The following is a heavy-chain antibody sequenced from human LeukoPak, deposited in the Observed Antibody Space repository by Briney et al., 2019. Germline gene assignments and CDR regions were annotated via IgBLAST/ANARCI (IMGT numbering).Heavy chain of an antibody. Sequence: ASVKVSCKASGGTFSSYAISWVRQAPGQGLEWMGGIIPIFGTANYAQKFQGRVTITADESTSTAYMELSSLRSEDTAVYYCARVVQLWLNAFDIWGQGTMVTVSS. J-gene: IGHJ3*02. D-gene: IGHD5-18*01. CDR2: IIPIFGTA. CDR1: GGTFSSYA. CDR3: ARVVQLWLNAFDI. V-gene: IGHV1-69*13.